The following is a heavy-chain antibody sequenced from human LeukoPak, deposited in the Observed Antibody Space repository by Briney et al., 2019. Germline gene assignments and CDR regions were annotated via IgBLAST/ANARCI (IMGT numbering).Heavy chain of an antibody. J-gene: IGHJ4*02. CDR2: IYYSGYT. Sequence: KPSETLSLTCTVSGGSISSNYWSWIRQPPGKGLEWIGYIYYSGYTDYNPSLKSRVTISVDTSKNQFSLKLSSVTAADTAVYYCARYSEQSGYDYFDYWGQGTLVTVSS. V-gene: IGHV4-59*12. D-gene: IGHD5-12*01. CDR1: GGSISSNY. CDR3: ARYSEQSGYDYFDY.